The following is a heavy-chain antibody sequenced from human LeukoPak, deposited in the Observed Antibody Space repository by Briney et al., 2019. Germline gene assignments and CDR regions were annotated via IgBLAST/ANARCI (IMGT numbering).Heavy chain of an antibody. Sequence: PGGSLRLSCAASGFNFSRNSMNWVRQAPGKGLEWVSFISSRSSYIYYADSVKGRFTISRDNAKNSLYLQMNSLRAEDTAVYYCARDRETYYYDAKDAFDIWGQGTMVTVSS. V-gene: IGHV3-21*01. CDR3: ARDRETYYYDAKDAFDI. CDR1: GFNFSRNS. D-gene: IGHD3-22*01. J-gene: IGHJ3*02. CDR2: ISSRSSYI.